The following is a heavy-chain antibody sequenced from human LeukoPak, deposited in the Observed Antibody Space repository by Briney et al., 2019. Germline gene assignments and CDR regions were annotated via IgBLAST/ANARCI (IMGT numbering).Heavy chain of an antibody. CDR1: GFTFSSYG. D-gene: IGHD6-19*01. CDR3: AKDLSNSSGWPKLDY. V-gene: IGHV3-30*18. J-gene: IGHJ4*02. Sequence: GGSLRLSCAASGFTFSSYGMHWVRQAPGKGLEWVAVISYDGSNKYYADSVKGRFTISRDNSKNTLYLQMNSLRAEDTAVYYCAKDLSNSSGWPKLDYRGQGTLVTVSS. CDR2: ISYDGSNK.